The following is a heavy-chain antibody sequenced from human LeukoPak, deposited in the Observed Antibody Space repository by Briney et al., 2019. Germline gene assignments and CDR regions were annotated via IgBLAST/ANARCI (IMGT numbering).Heavy chain of an antibody. CDR3: ARTLWFGEFNWFDP. Sequence: SETVSLTCTVSGDSISSYYWSWIRQPPGKGLEWIGHIYYSGSTNYNPSLKSRVTISVDMSKNQFSLKLTSVTAADTAVYYCARTLWFGEFNWFDPWGQGTLVTVSS. CDR1: GDSISSYY. CDR2: IYYSGST. V-gene: IGHV4-59*01. D-gene: IGHD3-10*01. J-gene: IGHJ5*02.